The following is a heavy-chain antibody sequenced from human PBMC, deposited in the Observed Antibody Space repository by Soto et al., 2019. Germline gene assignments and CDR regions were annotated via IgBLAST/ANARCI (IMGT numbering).Heavy chain of an antibody. CDR1: GGSVSSGRYY. CDR3: ARDHSVAVAGTGYYYYYGMDV. J-gene: IGHJ6*02. V-gene: IGHV4-61*01. D-gene: IGHD6-19*01. Sequence: SETLSLTCTVSGGSVSSGRYYWSWIRQPPGKGLEWIGYIYYSGSTNYNPSLKSRVTISVDTSKNQFSLRLSSVTAADTAVYYCARDHSVAVAGTGYYYYYGMDVWGQGTTVTVSS. CDR2: IYYSGST.